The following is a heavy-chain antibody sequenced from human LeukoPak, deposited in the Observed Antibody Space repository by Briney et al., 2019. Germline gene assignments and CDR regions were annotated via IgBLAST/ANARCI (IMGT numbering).Heavy chain of an antibody. V-gene: IGHV4-39*07. CDR3: ATTIAVTSERYFDY. CDR2: IYYSGST. D-gene: IGHD6-19*01. J-gene: IGHJ4*02. CDR1: GGSISSSSYY. Sequence: PSETLSLTCTVSGGSISSSSYYWGWIRQPPGKGLEWIGSIYYSGSTYYNPSLKSRVTISVDTSKNQFSLKLSPVTAADTAVYYCATTIAVTSERYFDYWGQGTLVTVSS.